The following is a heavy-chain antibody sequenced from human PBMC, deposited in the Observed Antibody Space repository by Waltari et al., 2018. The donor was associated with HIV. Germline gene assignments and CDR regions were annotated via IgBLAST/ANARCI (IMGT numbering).Heavy chain of an antibody. Sequence: QVQLVQSGPEMKKPGSSVKVSCKTSGFSFNDYSIHWVRQAPGRGLGGVGRCETEGVDTNFAQKFQARVTMTRATAITTVYMQLRGVKTDDTAMYFFVRGQRAPLATSKYFFDFWGQGTLLVVSS. CDR3: VRGQRAPLATSKYFFDF. V-gene: IGHV1-2*06. CDR1: GFSFNDYS. J-gene: IGHJ4*02. CDR2: CETEGVDT. D-gene: IGHD1-1*01.